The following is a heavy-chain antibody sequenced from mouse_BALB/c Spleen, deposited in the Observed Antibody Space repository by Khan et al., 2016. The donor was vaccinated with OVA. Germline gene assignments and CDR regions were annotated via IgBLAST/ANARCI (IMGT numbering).Heavy chain of an antibody. CDR3: ARGYGYWYFDV. Sequence: VQLQESGAELVRPGSSVKISCKASGYAFSSYWMNWVKQRPGQGPEWIGQIYPGDGDSNYNGKFRDQATLTADKSSSTAYIQLNSLSSEDSAVYFCARGYGYWYFDVWGAGTTVTVSS. J-gene: IGHJ1*01. D-gene: IGHD2-2*01. CDR2: IYPGDGDS. CDR1: GYAFSSYW. V-gene: IGHV1-80*01.